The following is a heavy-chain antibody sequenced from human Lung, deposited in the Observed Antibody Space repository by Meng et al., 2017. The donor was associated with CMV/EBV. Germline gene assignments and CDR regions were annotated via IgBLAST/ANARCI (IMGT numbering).Heavy chain of an antibody. CDR3: ARDVSPRSSAYFAIYYFYALDV. CDR2: IRHSGDIT. Sequence: SXTXSLXCGIYGGSLSGYYWSWIRQTPGKGLEWIGEIRHSGDITNYNPSLKSRVTISIDTSKKQFSLKLSAVTAADTAVYYCARDVSPRSSAYFAIYYFYALDVXGQGXTVTVSS. CDR1: GGSLSGYY. V-gene: IGHV4-34*01. J-gene: IGHJ6*02. D-gene: IGHD2-21*01.